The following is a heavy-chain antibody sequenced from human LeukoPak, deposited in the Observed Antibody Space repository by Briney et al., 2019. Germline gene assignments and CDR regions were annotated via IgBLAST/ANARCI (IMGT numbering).Heavy chain of an antibody. CDR2: INPSGGST. CDR1: GYTFTSYY. Sequence: ASVKVSCKASGYTFTSYYMHWVRQAPGQGLEWMGIINPSGGSTSYAQKFQGRVTMTRDTSTNTVYMELSSLRSEDTAVYYCARERTGSSDSSGHYDYWGQGTLVTVSS. V-gene: IGHV1-46*01. J-gene: IGHJ4*02. D-gene: IGHD3-22*01. CDR3: ARERTGSSDSSGHYDY.